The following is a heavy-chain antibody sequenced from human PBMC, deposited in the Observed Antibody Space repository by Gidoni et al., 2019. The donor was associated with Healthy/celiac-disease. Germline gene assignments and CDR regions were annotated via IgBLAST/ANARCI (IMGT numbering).Heavy chain of an antibody. V-gene: IGHV3-64*01. CDR2: ISSNGGST. Sequence: EVQLVESGGGLVQPGGSLRLSCAASGFTFISYAMHWVRQAPGKGLEYVSAISSNGGSTYYANSVKGRFTISRDNSKNTLYLQMGSLRAEDMAVYYCARIAAAGRRTDWYFDLWGRGTLVTVSS. CDR3: ARIAAAGRRTDWYFDL. D-gene: IGHD6-13*01. CDR1: GFTFISYA. J-gene: IGHJ2*01.